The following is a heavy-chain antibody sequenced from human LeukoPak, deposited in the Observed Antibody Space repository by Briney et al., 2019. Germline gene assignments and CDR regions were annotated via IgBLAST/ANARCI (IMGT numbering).Heavy chain of an antibody. CDR1: GFTFSSYA. D-gene: IGHD3-22*01. J-gene: IGHJ4*02. V-gene: IGHV3-23*01. CDR2: ISGSGGST. Sequence: PGRSLRLSCAASGFTFSSYAMSWVRQAPGKGLEWVSAISGSGGSTYYADSVKGRFTISRDNSKNTLYLQMNSLRAEDTAVYYCASGPYDSSGYYYGWGQGTLVTVSS. CDR3: ASGPYDSSGYYYG.